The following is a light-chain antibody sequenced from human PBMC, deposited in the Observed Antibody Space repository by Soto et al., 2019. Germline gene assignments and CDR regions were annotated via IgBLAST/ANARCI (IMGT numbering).Light chain of an antibody. CDR2: AAS. J-gene: IGKJ5*01. CDR3: QQSYSTPP. CDR1: QSISSG. Sequence: DIQMTQSPSSLSASVGDRVTIPCRASQSISSGSAWYQQKPANVPQRLIYAASSLQNGVPARFSGSGSGTDFTLTISSLQPEDFATYYCQQSYSTPPFGQGTRLDIK. V-gene: IGKV1-39*01.